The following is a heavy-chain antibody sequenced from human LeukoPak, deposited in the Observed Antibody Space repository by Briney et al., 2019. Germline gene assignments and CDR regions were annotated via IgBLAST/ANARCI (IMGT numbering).Heavy chain of an antibody. Sequence: PGRSLRLSCAASGFTFDDYAMHWVRQAPGKGLEWVSGISWNSGSIGYADSVKGRFTISRDNAKNSLYLQMNSPRAEDTALYYCAKDTRHVIVGATLDYWGQGTLVTVSS. J-gene: IGHJ4*02. CDR1: GFTFDDYA. CDR3: AKDTRHVIVGATLDY. CDR2: ISWNSGSI. V-gene: IGHV3-9*01. D-gene: IGHD1-26*01.